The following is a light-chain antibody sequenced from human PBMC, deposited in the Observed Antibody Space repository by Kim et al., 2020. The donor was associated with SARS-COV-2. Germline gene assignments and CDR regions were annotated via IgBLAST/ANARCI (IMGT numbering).Light chain of an antibody. V-gene: IGKV4-1*01. J-gene: IGKJ2*01. CDR1: QSVFFSANNKDY. CDR3: QQYYTTPRT. CDR2: WAS. Sequence: RATCSCKSIQSVFFSANNKDYLAWYQQKPGQPPKLLIYWASTRESGVPDRFSGSGSGTDFTLTISSLQAEDVAVYYCQQYYTTPRTFGQGTKLEIK.